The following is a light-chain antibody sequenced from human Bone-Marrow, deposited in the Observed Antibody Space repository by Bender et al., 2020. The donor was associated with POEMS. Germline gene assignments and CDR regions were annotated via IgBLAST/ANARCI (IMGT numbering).Light chain of an antibody. Sequence: NWYQHLPGTAPKLLIYGYNNRPSGIPDRFSGSISGNTASLTITGAQAADEADYYCNYRDTSGSPLVVFGGGTKLTVL. CDR2: GYN. J-gene: IGLJ2*01. CDR3: NYRDTSGSPLVV. V-gene: IGLV3-19*01.